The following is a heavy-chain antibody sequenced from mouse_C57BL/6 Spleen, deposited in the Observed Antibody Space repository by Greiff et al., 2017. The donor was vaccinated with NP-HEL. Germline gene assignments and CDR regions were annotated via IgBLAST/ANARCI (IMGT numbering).Heavy chain of an antibody. V-gene: IGHV1-61*01. D-gene: IGHD2-5*01. J-gene: IGHJ4*01. CDR2: IYPSDSET. CDR3: ARTGYYSKTYYYAMDY. CDR1: GYTFTSYW. Sequence: QVQLQQPGAELVRPGSSVKLSCKASGYTFTSYWMDWVKQRPGQGLEWIGNIYPSDSETHYNQQFKDKATLTVDKSSSTAYMQLSSLTSEDSAVYYGARTGYYSKTYYYAMDYWGQGTSVTVSS.